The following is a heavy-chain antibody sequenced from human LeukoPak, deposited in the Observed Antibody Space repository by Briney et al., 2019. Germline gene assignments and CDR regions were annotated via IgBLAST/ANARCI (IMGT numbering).Heavy chain of an antibody. V-gene: IGHV3-9*01. CDR1: GFTFDDYA. Sequence: PGRSLRLSCAASGFTFDDYAMHWVRQAPGKGLEWVSGISWNSGSIGYADSVKGRFTISRDNAKNSLYLQMNSLRAEDTALYYCAKSTSGSYYSPPHYFDYWGQGTLVTVSS. J-gene: IGHJ4*02. D-gene: IGHD3-10*01. CDR3: AKSTSGSYYSPPHYFDY. CDR2: ISWNSGSI.